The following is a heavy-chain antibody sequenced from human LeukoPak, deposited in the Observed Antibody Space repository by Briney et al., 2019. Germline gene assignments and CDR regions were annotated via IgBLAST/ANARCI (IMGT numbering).Heavy chain of an antibody. Sequence: VASVKVSCKISGHALSDLSIHWVRQAPGRGPEWMGGFDPEVGDKMHAQKFQGRVTMTEDTSTDTAYMELNSLRSEDTAVYYCAKDPGSIDVAVAGTYYYYYYMDVWGKGTTVTVSS. CDR2: FDPEVGDK. J-gene: IGHJ6*03. D-gene: IGHD6-19*01. CDR3: AKDPGSIDVAVAGTYYYYYYMDV. CDR1: GHALSDLS. V-gene: IGHV1-24*01.